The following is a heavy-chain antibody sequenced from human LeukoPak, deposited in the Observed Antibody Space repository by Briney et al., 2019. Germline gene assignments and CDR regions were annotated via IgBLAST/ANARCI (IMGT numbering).Heavy chain of an antibody. Sequence: GGSLRLSCAASGFTFSSYAMSWVRQAPGKGLEWVSAISGSGGSTYYADSVKGRFTISRDNSKNTLYLRMNSLRAEHTAVYYCANRVLVGAPTDYWGKENLHTVST. CDR3: ANRVLVGAPTDY. J-gene: IGHJ4*02. V-gene: IGHV3-23*01. D-gene: IGHD1-26*01. CDR2: ISGSGGST. CDR1: GFTFSSYA.